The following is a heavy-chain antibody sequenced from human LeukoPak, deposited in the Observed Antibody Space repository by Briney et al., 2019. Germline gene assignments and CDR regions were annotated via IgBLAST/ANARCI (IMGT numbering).Heavy chain of an antibody. CDR3: ARDSGWYHYFDY. V-gene: IGHV4-34*01. CDR1: GGSFSGYY. Sequence: SETLSLTCAVYGGSFSGYYWSWIRQPPGKGLEWIGEINHSGSTNYNPSLKSRATISVDTSKNQFSLKLSSVTAADTAVYYCARDSGWYHYFDYWGQGTLVTVSS. CDR2: INHSGST. D-gene: IGHD6-19*01. J-gene: IGHJ4*02.